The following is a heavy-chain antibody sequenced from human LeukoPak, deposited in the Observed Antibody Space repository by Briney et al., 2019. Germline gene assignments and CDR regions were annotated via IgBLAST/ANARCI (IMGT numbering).Heavy chain of an antibody. D-gene: IGHD3-16*02. CDR2: INTDESST. CDR3: AKSSWTDSYYFDY. V-gene: IGHV3-74*01. J-gene: IGHJ4*02. CDR1: GFTFSSYW. Sequence: GGSLRLSCAASGFTFSSYWMHWVRHAPGKGLVWVSRINTDESSTTYADSVKGRFTISRDNSKNTLYLQMNSLRAEDTAVYYCAKSSWTDSYYFDYWGQGTLVTVSS.